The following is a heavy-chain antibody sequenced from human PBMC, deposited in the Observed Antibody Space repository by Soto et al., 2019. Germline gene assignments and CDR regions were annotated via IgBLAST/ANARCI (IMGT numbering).Heavy chain of an antibody. CDR3: ARGPYYDFWSGYYTAPYYYGMDV. D-gene: IGHD3-3*01. V-gene: IGHV4-34*01. Sequence: QVQLQQWGAGLLKPSETLSLTCAVYGGSFSGYYWSWIRQPPGKGLEWMGEINHSGSTNYNPSLKSRVNISVDTSKNQFSLKLSSVTAADTAVYYCARGPYYDFWSGYYTAPYYYGMDVWGQGTTVTVSS. J-gene: IGHJ6*02. CDR2: INHSGST. CDR1: GGSFSGYY.